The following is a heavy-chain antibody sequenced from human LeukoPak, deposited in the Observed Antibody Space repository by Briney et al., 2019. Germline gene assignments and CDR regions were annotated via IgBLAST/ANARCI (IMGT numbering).Heavy chain of an antibody. Sequence: TSVKVSFKASGFTFSSSAMRWVRQARGQRLEWIGWIVVGSGHTNYAQSFQERVTITRDMSTSTAYMELNSLRSEDTAVYYCAAAPKGYCSSNSCRGDYIDYWGQGTLVTVSS. CDR2: IVVGSGHT. V-gene: IGHV1-58*02. D-gene: IGHD2-2*01. J-gene: IGHJ4*02. CDR1: GFTFSSSA. CDR3: AAAPKGYCSSNSCRGDYIDY.